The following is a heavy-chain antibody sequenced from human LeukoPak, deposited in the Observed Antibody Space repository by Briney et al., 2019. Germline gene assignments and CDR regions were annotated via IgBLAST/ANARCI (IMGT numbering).Heavy chain of an antibody. CDR2: IYHSGTS. J-gene: IGHJ6*02. D-gene: IGHD4-11*01. CDR3: ARDLAVSGTYGMDV. Sequence: SGTLSLTCAVSGVSISSGNWWSWVRQTPGKGLEWIGEIYHSGTSTYNPSLESRVTISVDKSKNLYSLRLTSVSAADTAVYYCARDLAVSGTYGMDVWGQGTTVIVSS. CDR1: GVSISSGNW. V-gene: IGHV4-4*02.